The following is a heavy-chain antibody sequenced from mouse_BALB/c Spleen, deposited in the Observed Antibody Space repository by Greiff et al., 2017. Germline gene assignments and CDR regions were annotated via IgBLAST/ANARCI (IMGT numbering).Heavy chain of an antibody. V-gene: IGHV5-4*02. J-gene: IGHJ4*01. CDR2: ISDGGSYT. CDR1: GFTFSDYY. Sequence: DVHLVESGGGLVKPGGSLKLSCAASGFTFSDYYMYWVRQTPEKRLEWVATISDGGSYTYYPDSVKGRFTISRDNAKNNLYLQMSSLKSEDTAMYYCARDRIYYGSSPYAMDYWGQGTSVTVSS. CDR3: ARDRIYYGSSPYAMDY. D-gene: IGHD1-1*01.